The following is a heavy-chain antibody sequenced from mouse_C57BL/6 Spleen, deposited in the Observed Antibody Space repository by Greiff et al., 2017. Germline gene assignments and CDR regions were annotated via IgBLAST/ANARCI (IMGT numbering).Heavy chain of an antibody. J-gene: IGHJ1*03. CDR3: SRCDSGYRCVDD. CDR1: GYPFTSYW. D-gene: IGHD1-3*01. CDR2: IDPCDGYT. V-gene: IGHV1-50*01. Sequence: QVQLQQPGPELVKPGASVKLSCKASGYPFTSYWMQWVKQRPGQGLEWIGEIDPCDGYTNSNQKFKGKATLTLDTSSSTAYMQLSSLTYEDSAVYYCSRCDSGYRCVDDWGKGTTVTVSA.